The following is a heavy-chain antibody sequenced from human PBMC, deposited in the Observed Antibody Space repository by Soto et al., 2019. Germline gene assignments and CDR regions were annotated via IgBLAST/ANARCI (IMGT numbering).Heavy chain of an antibody. D-gene: IGHD7-27*01. V-gene: IGHV1-18*01. CDR3: ARNGDSNWGMYWYFDL. CDR1: GYTFTGYG. Sequence: QAQLMQSGTEVRKPGASVNVSCKASGYTFTGYGVNWLRQAPGQGLEWMGWISPYNGDTKYAQKFQARVTMTRDTSTSTVYMELRSLRSDDTAVYYCARNGDSNWGMYWYFDLWGRGALVTVSS. J-gene: IGHJ2*01. CDR2: ISPYNGDT.